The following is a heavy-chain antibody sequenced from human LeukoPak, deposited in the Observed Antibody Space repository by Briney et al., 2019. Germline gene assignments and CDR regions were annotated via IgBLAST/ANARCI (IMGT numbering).Heavy chain of an antibody. CDR1: GFTFSSYE. J-gene: IGHJ4*02. D-gene: IGHD3-16*01. CDR2: TRNSAKSYTT. Sequence: GGSLRLSCAASGFTFSSYEMNWVRQAPGKGLEWVGRTRNSAKSYTTEYAASVRGRFTISRALYLQMNSLKTEDTAVYYCGRSMGLETRMGRLTDYWGQGTLVTVSS. CDR3: GRSMGLETRMGRLTDY. V-gene: IGHV3-72*01.